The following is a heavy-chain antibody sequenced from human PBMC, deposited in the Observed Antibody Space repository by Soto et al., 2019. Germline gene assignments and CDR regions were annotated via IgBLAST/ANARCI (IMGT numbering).Heavy chain of an antibody. J-gene: IGHJ4*02. CDR1: GGSISSSSSY. V-gene: IGHV4-39*01. Sequence: SETLSLTCTVSGGSISSSSSYWGWIRQPPGKGLEWIGSIYYSGSTYYNPSLKSRVNILQDTSKNQFSLNLTSMTAADTAVYYCAPLARPVHIMGGPLDSWREGTLVTVCS. CDR3: APLARPVHIMGGPLDS. CDR2: IYYSGST. D-gene: IGHD3-16*01.